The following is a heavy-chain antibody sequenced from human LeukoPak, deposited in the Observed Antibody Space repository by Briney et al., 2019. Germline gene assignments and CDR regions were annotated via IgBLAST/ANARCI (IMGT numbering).Heavy chain of an antibody. D-gene: IGHD2-2*02. CDR3: ATYCSSTSCYTKDN. V-gene: IGHV4-39*01. J-gene: IGHJ4*02. Sequence: PSETLSLTCTVSGGSISSSSYYWGWIRQPPGKGLEWIGSIYYSGSTYYNPSLKSRVTISVDTSKNQFSLKLSSVTAAVTAVYYCATYCSSTSCYTKDNWGQGTLVTVSS. CDR1: GGSISSSSYY. CDR2: IYYSGST.